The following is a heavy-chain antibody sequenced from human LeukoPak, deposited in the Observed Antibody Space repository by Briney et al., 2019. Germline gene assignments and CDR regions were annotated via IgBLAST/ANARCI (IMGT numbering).Heavy chain of an antibody. D-gene: IGHD1-26*01. CDR2: ISWNSGNI. V-gene: IGHV3-9*01. J-gene: IGHJ4*02. Sequence: GRSLRLSCAASGFTFDDYAMHWVRQTPGKGLEWVSGISWNSGNIGYADSVKGRFTISRDNTKNSLYLQMNSLRGEDTALYYCAKDRRSVGTTFFDYWGQGTLVTVSS. CDR3: AKDRRSVGTTFFDY. CDR1: GFTFDDYA.